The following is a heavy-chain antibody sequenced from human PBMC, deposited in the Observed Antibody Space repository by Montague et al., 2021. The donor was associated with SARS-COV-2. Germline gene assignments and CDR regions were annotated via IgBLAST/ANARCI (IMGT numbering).Heavy chain of an antibody. V-gene: IGHV2-5*01. D-gene: IGHD3-10*01. CDR2: IYWNVVK. J-gene: IGHJ4*02. CDR3: AHRGMIRGLIFDY. CDR1: GFSLRSDDEG. Sequence: PALGKPTQTLTLTCTFSGFSLRSDDEGVAWIRQSPGQALEWLAAIYWNVVKRSSPSLQRRLTFTKNAPENKVVLTMTNMDPVATAAYYCAHRGMIRGLIFDYWGQGTLVTVSS.